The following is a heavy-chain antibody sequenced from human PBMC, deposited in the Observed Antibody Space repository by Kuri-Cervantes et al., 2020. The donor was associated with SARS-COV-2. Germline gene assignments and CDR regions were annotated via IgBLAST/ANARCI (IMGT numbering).Heavy chain of an antibody. CDR2: IWYDGSNK. Sequence: GGSLRLSCAASGFTFSSYGMHWVRQAPGKGLEWVAVIWYDGSNKYYADSVKGRFTISRDNAKNSLYLQMNSLRAEDTAVYYCARGFELLRDFDIWGRGTLVTVSS. J-gene: IGHJ2*01. D-gene: IGHD1-7*01. V-gene: IGHV3-33*08. CDR3: ARGFELLRDFDI. CDR1: GFTFSSYG.